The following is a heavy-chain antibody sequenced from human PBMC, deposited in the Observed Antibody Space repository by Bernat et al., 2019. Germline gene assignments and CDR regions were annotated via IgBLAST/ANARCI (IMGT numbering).Heavy chain of an antibody. D-gene: IGHD3-3*01. Sequence: QVQLVQSGAEVKKPGASVKVSCKASGYTFTSYAMHWVRQAPGQRLEWMGWINAGNGNTKYSQKFQGRVTITRDTSASTAYMELSSLRSEDTALYYCARSPLGVVNLDFDYWGQGTLVTVSS. CDR2: INAGNGNT. J-gene: IGHJ4*02. V-gene: IGHV1-3*01. CDR1: GYTFTSYA. CDR3: ARSPLGVVNLDFDY.